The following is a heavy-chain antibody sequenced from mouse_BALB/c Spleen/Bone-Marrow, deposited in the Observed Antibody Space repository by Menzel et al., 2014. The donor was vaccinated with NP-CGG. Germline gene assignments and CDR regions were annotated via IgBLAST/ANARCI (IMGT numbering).Heavy chain of an antibody. D-gene: IGHD1-1*01. CDR1: GYTFISYV. Sequence: EVKLQESGHELVKPGASVKMSCKASGYTFISYVMHWVKQKPGQGLEWIGYINPYNDGTKYNEKFKGRATLTSDKSSSTAYMELSSLTAEDSAVYFCTRYPDYYGSSYAMDYWGQGTSVTVSS. V-gene: IGHV1-14*01. J-gene: IGHJ4*01. CDR2: INPYNDGT. CDR3: TRYPDYYGSSYAMDY.